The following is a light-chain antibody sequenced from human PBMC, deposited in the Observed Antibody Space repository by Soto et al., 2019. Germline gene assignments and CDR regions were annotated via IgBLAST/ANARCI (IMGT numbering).Light chain of an antibody. CDR2: GAS. CDR1: QSVSSDY. J-gene: IGKJ5*01. V-gene: IGKV3-20*01. CDR3: QHYDNSPPSVT. Sequence: EIVLTQSPDTLSLSPGERATLSCRASQSVSSDYLVWYQQKPGQAPRLLIYGASRRATGIPDRFSGSGSGTDFILTISRLEPEDFAVYYCQHYDNSPPSVTFGPGTRLEIK.